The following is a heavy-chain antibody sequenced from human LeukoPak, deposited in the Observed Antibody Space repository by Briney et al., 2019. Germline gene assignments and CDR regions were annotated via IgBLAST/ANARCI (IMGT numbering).Heavy chain of an antibody. V-gene: IGHV4-4*02. J-gene: IGHJ5*02. CDR2: IYHSGST. D-gene: IGHD3-10*01. Sequence: PSETLSLTCAVSGGSISSSNWWSWVRQPPGKGLEWIGEIYHSGSTNYNPSLKSRVTISVDKSKNQFSLKLSSVTAADTAVYYCARVPSRYYYGSGSYHSSARFDPWGQGTLVTVSS. CDR1: GGSISSSNW. CDR3: ARVPSRYYYGSGSYHSSARFDP.